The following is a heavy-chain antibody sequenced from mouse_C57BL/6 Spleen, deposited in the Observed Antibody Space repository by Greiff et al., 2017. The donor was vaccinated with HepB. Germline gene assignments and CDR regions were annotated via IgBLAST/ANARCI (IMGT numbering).Heavy chain of an antibody. Sequence: EVQGVESGGGLVKPGGSLKLSCAASGFTFSDYGMHWVRQAPEKGLEWVAYISSGSSTIYSADTVKGRFTIARYNATNTLFLQMTSLRSEDTAMYYCARDPIYYDYDDGLYAMDYWGQGTSVTVSS. V-gene: IGHV5-17*01. CDR3: ARDPIYYDYDDGLYAMDY. CDR1: GFTFSDYG. D-gene: IGHD2-4*01. J-gene: IGHJ4*01. CDR2: ISSGSSTI.